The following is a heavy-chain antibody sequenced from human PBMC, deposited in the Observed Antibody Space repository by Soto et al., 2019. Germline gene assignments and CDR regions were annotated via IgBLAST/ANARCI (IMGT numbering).Heavy chain of an antibody. CDR1: GFSLSTSGMC. J-gene: IGHJ3*01. D-gene: IGHD6-19*01. Sequence: SGPTLVNPTQTLTLTCTFSGFSLSTSGMCVSWIRQPPGKALEWLALIYWDDDKRYSPTLNSRLTITKDTSKNQVVLTMTNVDPVDTATYYCAHRMAVARIDTLDFWGQGTMVTVSS. CDR3: AHRMAVARIDTLDF. V-gene: IGHV2-5*08. CDR2: IYWDDDK.